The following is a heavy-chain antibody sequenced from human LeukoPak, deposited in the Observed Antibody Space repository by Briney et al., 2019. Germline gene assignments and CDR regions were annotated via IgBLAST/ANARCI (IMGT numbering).Heavy chain of an antibody. Sequence: SETLSLTCAVYGGSFSGYYWSWIRQPPGKGLEWIGEINHSGSTNYNPSLKSGVTISVDTSKNQFSLKLSSVTAADTAVYYCARGWYSSGWFAFDIWGQGTMVTVSS. CDR2: INHSGST. J-gene: IGHJ3*02. CDR3: ARGWYSSGWFAFDI. CDR1: GGSFSGYY. V-gene: IGHV4-34*01. D-gene: IGHD6-19*01.